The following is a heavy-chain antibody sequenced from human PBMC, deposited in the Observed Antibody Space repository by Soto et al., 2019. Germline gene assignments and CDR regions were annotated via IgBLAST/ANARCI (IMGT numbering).Heavy chain of an antibody. J-gene: IGHJ4*02. V-gene: IGHV3-48*01. CDR3: AREPGGYGDY. D-gene: IGHD3-22*01. CDR2: IGSSISII. Sequence: GGSLRLSCAASGFTFSNYNMNWVRQAPGKGLEWVSYIGSSISIIYYADSVKGRFTISRDNAKNSLYLQMNSLRAEDTAVYYCAREPGGYGDYWGQGTLVTGAS. CDR1: GFTFSNYN.